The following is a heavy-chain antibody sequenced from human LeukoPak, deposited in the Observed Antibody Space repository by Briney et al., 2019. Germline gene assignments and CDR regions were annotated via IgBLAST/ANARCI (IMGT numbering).Heavy chain of an antibody. Sequence: SETLSLTCAVYGGSFSGYYWSWISQPPGKGLEWIGEINHSGRTNYNTYLKSRVNISVEKSKNQFSLKRSSVTAADTAGDYWGIIKRYSGSYSWFYPWVQGTLVTVSS. CDR1: GGSFSGYY. CDR3: GIIKRYSGSYSWFYP. J-gene: IGHJ5*02. D-gene: IGHD1-26*01. V-gene: IGHV4-34*03. CDR2: INHSGRT.